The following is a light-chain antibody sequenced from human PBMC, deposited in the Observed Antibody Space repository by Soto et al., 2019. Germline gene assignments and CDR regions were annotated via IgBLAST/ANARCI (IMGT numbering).Light chain of an antibody. CDR1: QSVSSS. CDR2: DAS. Sequence: EIVLTQSTATLSLSPGETANLSCRASQSVSSSLAWYQKKPGQTPRLLIYDASNRANGIPARFSGSGSGTDFTLTVSSLEPEDFAVYYCQQRSSWPLSFGGGTKVEIK. V-gene: IGKV3-11*01. J-gene: IGKJ4*01. CDR3: QQRSSWPLS.